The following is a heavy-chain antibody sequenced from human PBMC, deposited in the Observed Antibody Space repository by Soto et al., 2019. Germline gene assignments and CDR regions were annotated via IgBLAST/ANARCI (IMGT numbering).Heavy chain of an antibody. CDR1: GFTFSSYA. CDR3: ARVKSSGY. Sequence: GGSLRLSCAASGFTFSSYAMHWVRQAPGKGLEWVAVISYDGSNKYYADSVKGRFTISRDNSKNTLYLQMNSLRAEDTAVYYCARVKSSGYWDQGTLVTVS. J-gene: IGHJ4*02. D-gene: IGHD6-25*01. V-gene: IGHV3-30-3*01. CDR2: ISYDGSNK.